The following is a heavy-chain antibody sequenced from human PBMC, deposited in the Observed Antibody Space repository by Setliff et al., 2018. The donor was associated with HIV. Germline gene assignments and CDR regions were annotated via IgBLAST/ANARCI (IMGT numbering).Heavy chain of an antibody. CDR2: ISPNYGGT. CDR3: ARTLLRDTAMASGPDY. D-gene: IGHD5-18*01. CDR1: GYIFTHYY. V-gene: IGHV1-2*06. Sequence: ASVKVSCKTSGYIFTHYYTHWVRQAPGQGLEWMGRISPNYGGTHYPQKFQGRVTLTSDTSISTAYMELSGLTSDDTAVYYCARTLLRDTAMASGPDYWGQGTLVTVSS. J-gene: IGHJ4*02.